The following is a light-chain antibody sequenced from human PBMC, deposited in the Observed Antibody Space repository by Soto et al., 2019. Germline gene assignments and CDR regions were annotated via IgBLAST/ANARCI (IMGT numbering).Light chain of an antibody. Sequence: DIVRTHSQGTKSLSPGERATLSWRASQIVNSNYLAWYQHKPGQSPRFLIYGASRRAAGIPDRFSGSGAGTDFTLTISRLEPEDVALYYCPQYSQSPITFGQGTLLEIK. V-gene: IGKV3-20*01. CDR1: QIVNSNY. CDR2: GAS. CDR3: PQYSQSPIT. J-gene: IGKJ5*01.